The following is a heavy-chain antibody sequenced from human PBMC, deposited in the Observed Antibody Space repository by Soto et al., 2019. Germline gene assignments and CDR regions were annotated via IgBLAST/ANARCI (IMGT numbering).Heavy chain of an antibody. J-gene: IGHJ4*02. CDR1: GSSISPFY. CDR3: TRVGGYYGDYPNFDY. CDR2: IYYTGST. V-gene: IGHV4-59*01. Sequence: SETLSLTCTVSGSSISPFYWSWIRQPPGRGLEWIGYIYYTGSTKYNPSLKSRVTLSLGTSRNQLSLKLSSVTAADTAVYFCTRVGGYYGDYPNFDYWGPGTPVTVSS. D-gene: IGHD4-17*01.